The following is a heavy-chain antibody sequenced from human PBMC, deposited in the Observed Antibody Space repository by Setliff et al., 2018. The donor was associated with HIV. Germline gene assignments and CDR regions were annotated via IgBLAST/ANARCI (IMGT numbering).Heavy chain of an antibody. V-gene: IGHV3-74*03. D-gene: IGHD5-12*01. CDR2: INNDGRRT. Sequence: GGSLRLSCAASGFTFSTYWMHWVRQAPGKGLVWVSHINNDGRRTTYADSVKGRFTVSRDNAKNTLYLQMNSLRAEDTAVYYCARVASGYDYGWLDPWGQGTLVTVSS. CDR1: GFTFSTYW. J-gene: IGHJ5*02. CDR3: ARVASGYDYGWLDP.